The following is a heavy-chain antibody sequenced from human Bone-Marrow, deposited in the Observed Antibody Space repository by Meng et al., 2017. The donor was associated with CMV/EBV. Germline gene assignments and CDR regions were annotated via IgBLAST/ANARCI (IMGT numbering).Heavy chain of an antibody. CDR3: ARAPSWGRKRSNYDGYYYGMDV. CDR1: GFTFSSYW. Sequence: GGSLRLSCTASGFTFSSYWMTWVRQAPGKGLEWVANIKEDGSEKYYVDSVKGRFTISRDNSKNTLYLQMNSLRAEDTAVYYCARAPSWGRKRSNYDGYYYGMDVWGQGTTVTVSS. V-gene: IGHV3-7*01. D-gene: IGHD4-11*01. CDR2: IKEDGSEK. J-gene: IGHJ6*02.